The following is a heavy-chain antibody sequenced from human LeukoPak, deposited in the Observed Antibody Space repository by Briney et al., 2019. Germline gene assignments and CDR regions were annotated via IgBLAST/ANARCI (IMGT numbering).Heavy chain of an antibody. J-gene: IGHJ4*02. Sequence: ASVKVSCKASGGTFGSYAISWVRQAPGQGLEWMGGITPIFGTANYAQKFQGRVTITADESTSTAYMELSSLRSEDTAVYYCARYLLYDSSGYYYDYWGQGTLVTVSS. V-gene: IGHV1-69*13. D-gene: IGHD3-22*01. CDR1: GGTFGSYA. CDR3: ARYLLYDSSGYYYDY. CDR2: ITPIFGTA.